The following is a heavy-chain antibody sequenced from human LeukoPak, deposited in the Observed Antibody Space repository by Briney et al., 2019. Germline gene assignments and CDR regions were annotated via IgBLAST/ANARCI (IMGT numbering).Heavy chain of an antibody. CDR3: ARGRYCSADICSGGDAFDI. V-gene: IGHV4-4*07. J-gene: IGHJ3*02. Sequence: SETLSLTCTVSGCSINNYYRSWIRQPAGKGLEWIGRIYTRGSTNYNPSLKSRVTMSVDTSKNQFSLKLSSVTAEDTAVYYCARGRYCSADICSGGDAFDIWGQGTMVSVSS. D-gene: IGHD2-15*01. CDR1: GCSINNYY. CDR2: IYTRGST.